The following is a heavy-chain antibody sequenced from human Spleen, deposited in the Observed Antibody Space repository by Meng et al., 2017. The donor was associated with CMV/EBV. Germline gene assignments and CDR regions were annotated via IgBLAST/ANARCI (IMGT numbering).Heavy chain of an antibody. J-gene: IGHJ6*02. D-gene: IGHD2-15*01. Sequence: GSLRLSCTVSGASVSNYYWSWIRQPPGKGLEWIALMLHSGSNNYHPSLKSRVTISLDTSKKQFSLKLTSVTAADTAVYYCAKGVSPGYYYYYGMDVWGQGTTVTVSS. V-gene: IGHV4-59*02. CDR3: AKGVSPGYYYYYGMDV. CDR2: MLHSGSN. CDR1: GASVSNYY.